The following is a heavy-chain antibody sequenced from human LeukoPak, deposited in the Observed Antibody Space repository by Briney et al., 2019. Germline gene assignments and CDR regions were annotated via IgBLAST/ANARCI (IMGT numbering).Heavy chain of an antibody. CDR3: AKALQYYVAMDV. V-gene: IGHV3-23*01. J-gene: IGHJ6*02. D-gene: IGHD3-10*02. CDR1: GFTFSGFA. CDR2: IGSDSKT. Sequence: GGSLRLSCAASGFTFSGFAMTWVRQAPGKGLEWVSSIGSDSKTHYSESVKGRFAISRDNSKSTLILQMNSLRAEDTALYYCAKALQYYVAMDVWGQGTAVTVSS.